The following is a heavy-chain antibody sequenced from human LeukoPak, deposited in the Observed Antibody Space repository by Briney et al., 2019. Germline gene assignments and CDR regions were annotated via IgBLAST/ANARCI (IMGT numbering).Heavy chain of an antibody. V-gene: IGHV1-69*05. CDR1: GGTFSSYA. Sequence: ASVKVSCKASGGTFSSYAISWVRQAPGQGLEWMGGIIPIFGTANYAQKFQGRVTITTDESTSTAYMELSSLRSEDTAMYYCARAITGTDRLVDYWGQGTLVTVSS. CDR3: ARAITGTDRLVDY. CDR2: IIPIFGTA. D-gene: IGHD1-20*01. J-gene: IGHJ4*02.